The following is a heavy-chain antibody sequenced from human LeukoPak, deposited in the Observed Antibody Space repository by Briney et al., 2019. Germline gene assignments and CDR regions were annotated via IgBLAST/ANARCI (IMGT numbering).Heavy chain of an antibody. Sequence: GGSLRLSCAASGFTFSGYAMSWVRQAPGKGLEWVSAISGSGGSTYYADSVKGRFTISRDNSKNTLYLQMNSLRAEDTAVYYCAKQKQDGDYDGGDYWGQGTLVTVSS. CDR1: GFTFSGYA. J-gene: IGHJ4*02. D-gene: IGHD4-17*01. CDR2: ISGSGGST. V-gene: IGHV3-23*01. CDR3: AKQKQDGDYDGGDY.